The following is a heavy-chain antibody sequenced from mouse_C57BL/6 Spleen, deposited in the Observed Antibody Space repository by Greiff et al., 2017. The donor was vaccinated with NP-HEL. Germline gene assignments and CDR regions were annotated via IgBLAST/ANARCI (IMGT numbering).Heavy chain of an antibody. J-gene: IGHJ4*01. V-gene: IGHV5-17*01. CDR2: ISSGSSTI. D-gene: IGHD2-2*01. CDR1: GFTFSDYG. CDR3: ARTVTTKVYYYAMDY. Sequence: EVMLVESGGGLVKPGGSLKLSCAASGFTFSDYGMHWVRQAPEKGLEWVAYISSGSSTIYYADTVKGRFTISRDNAKNTLFLQMTSLRSEDTAMYYCARTVTTKVYYYAMDYWGQGTSVTVSS.